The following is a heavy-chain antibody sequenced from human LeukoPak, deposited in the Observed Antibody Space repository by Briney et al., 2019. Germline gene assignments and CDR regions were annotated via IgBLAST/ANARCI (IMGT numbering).Heavy chain of an antibody. D-gene: IGHD1-26*01. Sequence: PGGSLRLSCAASGFTFSSYWMSWVRQAPGKGLEWVANIKQDGSEKYYVDSVKGRFTISRDNAKNSLYLQMNSLRAEDTAVYYCARGLTSGSYSSPFDYWGQGTLVTVSS. J-gene: IGHJ4*02. CDR2: IKQDGSEK. V-gene: IGHV3-7*01. CDR1: GFTFSSYW. CDR3: ARGLTSGSYSSPFDY.